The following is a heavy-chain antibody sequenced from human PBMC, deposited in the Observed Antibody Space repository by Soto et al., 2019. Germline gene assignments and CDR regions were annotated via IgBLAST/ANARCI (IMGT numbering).Heavy chain of an antibody. J-gene: IGHJ6*04. CDR1: GYSFTSYW. V-gene: IGHV5-10-1*01. CDR3: ARRNPLRGYSDGYSYYYNGRDL. CDR2: IDPSDSYT. Sequence: GESLKISCKGSGYSFTSYWISWVRQMPGKGLEWMGRIDPSDSYTNYSPSFQGHVTISADKSISTAYLQWTSLKASDTAMYYCARRNPLRGYSDGYSYYYNGRDLWGKANTGIVYS. D-gene: IGHD5-18*01.